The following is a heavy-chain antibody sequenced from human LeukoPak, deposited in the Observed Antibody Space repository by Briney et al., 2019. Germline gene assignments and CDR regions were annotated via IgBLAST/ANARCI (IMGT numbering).Heavy chain of an antibody. Sequence: ASVKVSCKASGYTFTGYYMHWVRQAPGQGLEWMGWINPNSGGTKYAQKFQGRVTMTRDTSISTAYMELSGLRSDDTAVFYCARAAYSSKNDYWGQGTLVTVSS. D-gene: IGHD6-13*01. CDR2: INPNSGGT. V-gene: IGHV1-2*02. CDR1: GYTFTGYY. J-gene: IGHJ4*02. CDR3: ARAAYSSKNDY.